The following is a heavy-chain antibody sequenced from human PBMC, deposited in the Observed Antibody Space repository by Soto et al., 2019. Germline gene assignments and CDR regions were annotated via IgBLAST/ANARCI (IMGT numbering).Heavy chain of an antibody. CDR3: AKDVVVGATTGLGDYYYYYGMDV. CDR1: GFTFSSYG. CDR2: ISYDGSNK. V-gene: IGHV3-30*18. D-gene: IGHD1-26*01. J-gene: IGHJ6*02. Sequence: QVQLVESGGGVVQPGRSLRLSCAASGFTFSSYGMHWVRQAPGKGLEWVAVISYDGSNKYYADSVKGRFTISRDNSKNTLDLQMNSLRAEDTVVYYCAKDVVVGATTGLGDYYYYYGMDVWGQGTTVTVSS.